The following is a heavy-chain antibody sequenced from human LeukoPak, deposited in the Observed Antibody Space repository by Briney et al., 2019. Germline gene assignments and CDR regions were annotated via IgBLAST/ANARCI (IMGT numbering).Heavy chain of an antibody. Sequence: ASVTVSCKTSGYTFTGYYLHWVRQAPGQGLEWMGWIHPNSGDTHYAQKFQGRVTMTRDTSISTAYMELTRLTSDDTSIYYCTREDYWGQGTLVTVSS. CDR1: GYTFTGYY. J-gene: IGHJ4*02. CDR2: IHPNSGDT. CDR3: TREDY. V-gene: IGHV1-2*02.